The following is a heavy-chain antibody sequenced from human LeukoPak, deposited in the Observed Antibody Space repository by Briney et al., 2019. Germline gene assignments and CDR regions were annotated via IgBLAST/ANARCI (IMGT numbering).Heavy chain of an antibody. D-gene: IGHD6-19*01. J-gene: IGHJ4*02. CDR3: ARGGVGCFDY. Sequence: PGGSLRLSCAASGITFSSYWIHWVRQAPGKGLVWVSHINSDGRSATYAVSVKGRLTISRDNAKNTVYLEMNSLRAEDTAVYYCARGGVGCFDYWGQGALVTVSS. V-gene: IGHV3-74*01. CDR1: GITFSSYW. CDR2: INSDGRSA.